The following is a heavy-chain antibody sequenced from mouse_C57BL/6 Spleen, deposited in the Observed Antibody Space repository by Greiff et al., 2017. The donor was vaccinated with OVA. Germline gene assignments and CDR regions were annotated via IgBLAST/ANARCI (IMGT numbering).Heavy chain of an antibody. CDR2: IYPGSGST. J-gene: IGHJ2*01. Sequence: QVQLKQPGAELVKPGASVKMSCKASGYTFTSYWITWVKQRPGQGLEWIGDIYPGSGSTNYNEKFKSKATLTVDTSSSTAYMQLSSLTSEDSAVYYCARPGYYYGSSYDDYWGQGTTLTVSS. V-gene: IGHV1-55*01. D-gene: IGHD1-1*01. CDR3: ARPGYYYGSSYDDY. CDR1: GYTFTSYW.